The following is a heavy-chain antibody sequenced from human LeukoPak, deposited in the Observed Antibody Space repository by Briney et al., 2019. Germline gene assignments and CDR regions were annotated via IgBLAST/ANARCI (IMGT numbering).Heavy chain of an antibody. D-gene: IGHD1-1*01. CDR2: IYTSGTT. CDR1: GVSISSGGSY. CDR3: ARDQGNWNSYYMDV. J-gene: IGHJ6*03. Sequence: SSETLSLTCTVSGVSISSGGSYWNWIRQPAGKGLEWIGRIYTSGTTNYNPSLKSRVTISVDTSKNQFSLKLSSVTAADTAVYYCARDQGNWNSYYMDVWGKGTTVTVSS. V-gene: IGHV4-61*02.